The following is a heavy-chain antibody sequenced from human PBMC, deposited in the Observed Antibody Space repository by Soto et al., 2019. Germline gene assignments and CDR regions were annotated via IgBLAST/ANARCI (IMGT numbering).Heavy chain of an antibody. CDR3: ARDDLGPYSSSFY. CDR2: INAQSGDT. CDR1: GYTFTDYY. J-gene: IGHJ4*02. D-gene: IGHD6-6*01. Sequence: ASVKVSCKTSGYTFTDYYLHWVRQAPGQGLEWMGWINAQSGDTNYAQKLQGRVALTTDTSTSTAYMELRSLKSDGTAVYYCARDDLGPYSSSFYWGQGTLVTVSS. V-gene: IGHV1-2*02.